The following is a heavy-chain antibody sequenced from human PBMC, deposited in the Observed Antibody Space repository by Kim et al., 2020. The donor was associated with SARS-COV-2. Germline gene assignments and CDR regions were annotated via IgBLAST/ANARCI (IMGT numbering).Heavy chain of an antibody. CDR3: AKVRVVQTSGYNLGYYFDY. CDR1: GFTFDDYA. D-gene: IGHD3-16*01. CDR2: ISWNSGSI. Sequence: GGSLRLSCAASGFTFDDYAMHWVRQAPGKGLEWVSGISWNSGSIGYADSVKGRFTISRDNAKNSLYLQMNSLRAEDTALYYCAKVRVVQTSGYNLGYYFDYWGQGTLVTVSS. V-gene: IGHV3-9*01. J-gene: IGHJ4*02.